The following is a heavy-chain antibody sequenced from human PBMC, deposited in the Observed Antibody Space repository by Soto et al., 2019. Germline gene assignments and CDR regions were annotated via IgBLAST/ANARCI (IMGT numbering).Heavy chain of an antibody. CDR1: GYTFTSYD. Sequence: ASVKVSCKASGYTFTSYDINWVRQATGQGLEWMGWMNPNSGNTGYAQKFQGRVTMTRNTSISTAYMELSSLRSEDTAVYYCARGGTTLWFGELLFKFYYYYMDVGGKGTTVTVSS. V-gene: IGHV1-8*01. D-gene: IGHD3-10*01. CDR3: ARGGTTLWFGELLFKFYYYYMDV. CDR2: MNPNSGNT. J-gene: IGHJ6*03.